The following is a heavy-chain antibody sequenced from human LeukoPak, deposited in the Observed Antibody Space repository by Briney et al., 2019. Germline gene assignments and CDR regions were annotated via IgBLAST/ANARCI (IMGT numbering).Heavy chain of an antibody. CDR3: ARDLKYGGNGGVVY. CDR2: INPNSGGT. CDR1: GYTFTGYY. V-gene: IGHV1-2*02. Sequence: ASVKVSCKASGYTFTGYYMHWVRQAPGQRLEWMGWINPNSGGTNYAQKFQGRVTMTRDTSTSTVYMELSSLRSEDTAVYYCARDLKYGGNGGVVYWGQGTLVTVSS. J-gene: IGHJ4*02. D-gene: IGHD4-23*01.